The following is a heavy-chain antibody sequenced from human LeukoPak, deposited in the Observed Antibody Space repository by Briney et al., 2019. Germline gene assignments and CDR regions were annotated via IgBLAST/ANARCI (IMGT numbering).Heavy chain of an antibody. D-gene: IGHD6-19*01. CDR3: ASRVMVAGTPPSYYYYGMDV. Sequence: SETLSLTCAVYGGSFSGCYWSWIRQPPGKGLEWIGEINHSGSTNYNPSLKSRVTISVDTSKNQFSLKLSSVTAADTAVYYCASRVMVAGTPPSYYYYGMDVWGQGTTVTVSS. V-gene: IGHV4-34*01. CDR1: GGSFSGCY. J-gene: IGHJ6*02. CDR2: INHSGST.